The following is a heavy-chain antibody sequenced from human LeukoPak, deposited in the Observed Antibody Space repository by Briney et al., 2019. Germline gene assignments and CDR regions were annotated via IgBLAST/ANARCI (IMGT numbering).Heavy chain of an antibody. V-gene: IGHV3-7*04. D-gene: IGHD3-3*01. CDR1: GFTFSSYS. Sequence: GGSLRLSCAASGFTFSSYSMSWVRQAPGKGLEWVANIKQDGSEKYYVDSVKGRFTISRDNAKNSLYLQMNSLRAEDTAVYYRARGITIFGVELDYWGQGTLVTVSS. CDR2: IKQDGSEK. J-gene: IGHJ4*02. CDR3: ARGITIFGVELDY.